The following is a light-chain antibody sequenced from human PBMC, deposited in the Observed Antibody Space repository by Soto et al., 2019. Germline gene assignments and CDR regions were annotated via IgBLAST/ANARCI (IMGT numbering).Light chain of an antibody. V-gene: IGKV3D-20*01. Sequence: EIVLTQSPGTLSLSPGDRATLSCGASQTVVCDSLAWYQQKPGLAPRLLISDASTRASGIPDRFSGSGSGTDFTLTITRLEPEDFAVYFCQQYCRSPYTFGQGTKLEIK. CDR3: QQYCRSPYT. CDR1: QTVVCDS. CDR2: DAS. J-gene: IGKJ2*01.